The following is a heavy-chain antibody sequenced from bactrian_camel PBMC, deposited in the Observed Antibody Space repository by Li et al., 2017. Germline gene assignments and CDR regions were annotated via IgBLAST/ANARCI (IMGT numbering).Heavy chain of an antibody. CDR3: AADAAWHCTGCCNY. CDR2: IDSIGTT. Sequence: VQLVESGGGSVQAGGSLTLSCVASGYPASAGCRAWFRQGRGKERERIASIDSIGTTTYADSVKGRFIISKDDSKNSPYLQMNSLKPEDSDLYYCAADAAWHCTGCCNYWGKGTQVTVS. J-gene: IGHJ4*01. D-gene: IGHD7*01. V-gene: IGHV3S53*01. CDR1: GYPASAGC.